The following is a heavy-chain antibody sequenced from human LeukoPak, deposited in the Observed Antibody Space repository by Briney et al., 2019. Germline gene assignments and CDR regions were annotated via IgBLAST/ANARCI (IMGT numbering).Heavy chain of an antibody. CDR3: AILWFGDEDSFDI. CDR2: ISAYNGNT. D-gene: IGHD3-10*01. Sequence: ASVKVSCKGSGYTFTSYGISWVRQAPGQGLEWMGWISAYNGNTNYAQNVQGRVTMTTDTSKNTAYMELRSLRPDDTAVYYCAILWFGDEDSFDIWGQGTMVTVSS. J-gene: IGHJ3*02. V-gene: IGHV1-18*01. CDR1: GYTFTSYG.